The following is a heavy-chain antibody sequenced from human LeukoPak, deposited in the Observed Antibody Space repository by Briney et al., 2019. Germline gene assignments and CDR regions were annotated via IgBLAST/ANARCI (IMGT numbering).Heavy chain of an antibody. V-gene: IGHV3-23*01. CDR3: AKGRGAAAGTRGYYYYYMDV. CDR2: ISGSGGST. J-gene: IGHJ6*03. Sequence: GGSLRLSCAASGFTFSDYYMSWVRQAPGKGLEWVSAISGSGGSTYYADSVKGRFTISRDNSKNTLYLQMNSLRAEDTAVYYCAKGRGAAAGTRGYYYYYMDVWGKGTTVTVSS. D-gene: IGHD6-13*01. CDR1: GFTFSDYY.